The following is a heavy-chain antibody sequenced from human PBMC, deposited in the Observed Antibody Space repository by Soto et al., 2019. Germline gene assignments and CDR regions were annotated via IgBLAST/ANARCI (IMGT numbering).Heavy chain of an antibody. J-gene: IGHJ6*02. V-gene: IGHV3-7*01. CDR3: AVIAAAGRYYGMDV. D-gene: IGHD6-13*01. Sequence: GGSLRLSCAASGFTFSSYWMSWVRQAPGKGLEWVANIKQDGSEIYYVDSVKGRFTISRDNAKNSLYLQMNSLRAEDTAVYYCAVIAAAGRYYGMDVWGQGTTVTVSS. CDR2: IKQDGSEI. CDR1: GFTFSSYW.